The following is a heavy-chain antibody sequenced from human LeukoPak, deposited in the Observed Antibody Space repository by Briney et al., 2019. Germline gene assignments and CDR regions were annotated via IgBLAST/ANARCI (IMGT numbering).Heavy chain of an antibody. D-gene: IGHD4-11*01. CDR1: GFTFSSYN. J-gene: IGHJ4*02. CDR2: ISNSSSYI. Sequence: PGGSLRLSCAASGFTFSSYNMNWLRHAPGKGLEWVSSISNSSSYIYYADSVKGRFTISRDNAKNSLYLQMNSLRAEDTAVYYCARAAAYSHWGQGTLVIVSS. CDR3: ARAAAYSH. V-gene: IGHV3-21*01.